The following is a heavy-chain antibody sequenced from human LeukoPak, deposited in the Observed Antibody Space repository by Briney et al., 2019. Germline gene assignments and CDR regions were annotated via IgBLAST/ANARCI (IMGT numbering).Heavy chain of an antibody. V-gene: IGHV3-48*03. D-gene: IGHD3-9*01. CDR3: ARETGYYNVAGDDYYYYLDV. CDR2: INSSGSTL. J-gene: IGHJ6*03. CDR1: GLTFSSYD. Sequence: PGGSLRLSCAASGLTFSSYDMNWVRQAPGKGLEWVSYINSSGSTLYYADSVKGRFTISRDNTKTSLYLQINSLSADTTADYYSARETGYYNVAGDDYYYYLDVWGKGTTVTISS.